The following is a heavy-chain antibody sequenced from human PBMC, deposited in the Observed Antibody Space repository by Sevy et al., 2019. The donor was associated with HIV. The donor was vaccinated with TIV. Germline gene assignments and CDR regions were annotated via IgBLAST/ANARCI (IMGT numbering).Heavy chain of an antibody. D-gene: IGHD3-22*01. CDR2: IYPEDSET. J-gene: IGHJ4*02. CDR3: ATSRSGYFDSSGYYIY. Sequence: GESLKISCQGSGYSFTSHWIGWVRHMPGKGLEWMGIIYPEDSETRYSPSFQGQVTFSADKSISTAYLQWSSLKASDTAMHYCATSRSGYFDSSGYYIYWGQGTLVTVSS. V-gene: IGHV5-51*01. CDR1: GYSFTSHW.